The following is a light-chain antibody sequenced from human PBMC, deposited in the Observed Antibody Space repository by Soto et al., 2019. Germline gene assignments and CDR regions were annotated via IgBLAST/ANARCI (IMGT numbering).Light chain of an antibody. CDR2: DTS. CDR1: QSIRTY. CDR3: HQRRDWPLT. J-gene: IGKJ4*01. V-gene: IGKV3-11*01. Sequence: EFVLTQSPATVSLSPGESATLSCRASQSIRTYLTWYQQKPGQAPRVLIYDTSKRATGIPARFSGSGSGTDFTLTISNLESEDFAVYYCHQRRDWPLTFGGGTKIEIK.